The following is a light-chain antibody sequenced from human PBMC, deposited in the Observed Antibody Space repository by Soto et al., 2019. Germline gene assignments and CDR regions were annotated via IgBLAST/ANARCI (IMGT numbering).Light chain of an antibody. CDR1: QSVSSSY. CDR3: QQYGSSIFT. V-gene: IGKV3-20*01. J-gene: IGKJ3*01. Sequence: EIVLTQSPGTLSLSPGERATLSCRASQSVSSSYLAWYQHKPGQAPRLLIYGASGRATGIPDRFSGSGSGTDFTLTISRLEPEDFAVYSCQQYGSSIFTFGPGTKVDIK. CDR2: GAS.